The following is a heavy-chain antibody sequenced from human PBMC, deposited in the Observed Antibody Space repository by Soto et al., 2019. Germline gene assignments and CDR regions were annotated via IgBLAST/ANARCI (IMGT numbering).Heavy chain of an antibody. CDR1: GFTFYNYA. D-gene: IGHD2-8*01. CDR3: ATKGLGSLATYCTTGDCHYAFDV. J-gene: IGHJ3*01. CDR2: ISGGGDGT. V-gene: IGHV3-23*01. Sequence: EVQLLESGGGLVRPGGSLRLSCAASGFTFYNYAMNWVRQATGKGLEWVSTISGGGDGTYYADSVKGRFTISRDNSRNTVYLQMNSLRAEDTAVYYCATKGLGSLATYCTTGDCHYAFDVWGQGTLVTVSS.